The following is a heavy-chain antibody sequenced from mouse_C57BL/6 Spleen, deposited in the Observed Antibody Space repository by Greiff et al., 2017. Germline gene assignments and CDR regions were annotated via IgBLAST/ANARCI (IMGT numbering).Heavy chain of an antibody. Sequence: VQLQQSGAELVRPGASVKLSCTASGFNIKDDYMHWVKQRPEQGLEWIGWIDPENGDTEYASKFQGKATITADTSSNTAYLQLSSLTSEDTAVYYCTTPGSSYWFAYWGQGTLVTVSA. J-gene: IGHJ3*01. CDR3: TTPGSSYWFAY. D-gene: IGHD1-1*01. CDR2: IDPENGDT. CDR1: GFNIKDDY. V-gene: IGHV14-4*01.